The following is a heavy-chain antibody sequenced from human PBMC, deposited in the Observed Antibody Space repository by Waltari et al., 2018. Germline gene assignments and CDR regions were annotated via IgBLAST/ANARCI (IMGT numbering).Heavy chain of an antibody. J-gene: IGHJ4*02. CDR3: APLTGKGFY. CDR1: GFNFSDFT. D-gene: IGHD7-27*01. V-gene: IGHV3-21*02. CDR2: ISRSSTYI. Sequence: EVQLVESGGGLVKPGGSLRLSCAASGFNFSDFTMNWGRQAPGKGLEWISSISRSSTYIYYIDSVKGRFTISRDNDKNSLSLQMDSLRADDTAVYYCAPLTGKGFYWGLGTLVSVSS.